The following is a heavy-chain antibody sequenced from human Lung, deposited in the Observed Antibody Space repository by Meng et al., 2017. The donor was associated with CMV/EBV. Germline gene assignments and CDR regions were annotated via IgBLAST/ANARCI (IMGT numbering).Heavy chain of an antibody. CDR1: GYTFTGYY. CDR2: INPNSGGT. Sequence: ASVXVSXKASGYTFTGYYMHWVRQAPGQGLEWMGWINPNSGGTNYAQKFQGRVTMTRDTSISTAYMELSRLRSDDTAVYYCARPPVSEDIVVVPADNYWGQGTXVTVSS. V-gene: IGHV1-2*02. D-gene: IGHD2-2*01. CDR3: ARPPVSEDIVVVPADNY. J-gene: IGHJ4*02.